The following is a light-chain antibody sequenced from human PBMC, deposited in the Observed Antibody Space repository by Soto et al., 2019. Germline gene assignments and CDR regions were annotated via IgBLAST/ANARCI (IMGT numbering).Light chain of an antibody. V-gene: IGLV2-14*01. CDR3: FSFTTDWTHV. CDR1: SXDIGAYNY. J-gene: IGLJ1*01. CDR2: EVS. Sequence: QSVLTQPASVSGSPGQSITIYCTGSSXDIGAYNYVSWFQQYPGKAPKLIIPEVSNRPSGVSNRFSGSKSGTAASLTISGLQTEDEADYFCFSFTTDWTHVFGTGTKVTVL.